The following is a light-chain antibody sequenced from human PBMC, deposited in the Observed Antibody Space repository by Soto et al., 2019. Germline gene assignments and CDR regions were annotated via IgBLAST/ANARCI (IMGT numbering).Light chain of an antibody. CDR1: QRVSSSY. CDR3: QQYNNWPWT. J-gene: IGKJ1*01. CDR2: GAS. V-gene: IGKV3-20*01. Sequence: EIVLTQSPGTLSLSPGERATLSCRASQRVSSSYLAWYQQKPGQAPRLLIYGASSRATGIPDRFSGSGSGTDFTLTISRLGPEDFAVYYCQQYNNWPWTVGQGTKVDIK.